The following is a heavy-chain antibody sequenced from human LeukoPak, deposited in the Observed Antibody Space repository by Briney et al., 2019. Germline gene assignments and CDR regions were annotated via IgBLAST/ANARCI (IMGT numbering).Heavy chain of an antibody. CDR2: IIPIFGTA. J-gene: IGHJ4*02. V-gene: IGHV1-69*05. Sequence: AASVKVSCKASGGTFSSYAISWVRQAPGQGLEWMGGIIPIFGTANYAQKFQGRVTITTDESTSTAYMELSSLRSEDTAVYYCARDQYYDSSGYYPFDYWGQGTLVTVSS. CDR1: GGTFSSYA. D-gene: IGHD3-22*01. CDR3: ARDQYYDSSGYYPFDY.